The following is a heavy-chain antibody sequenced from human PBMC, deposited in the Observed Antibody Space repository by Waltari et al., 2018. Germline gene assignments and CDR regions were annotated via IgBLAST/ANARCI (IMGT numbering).Heavy chain of an antibody. J-gene: IGHJ6*03. D-gene: IGHD3-3*01. CDR1: GFTFSSYG. CDR3: AKDGGSGHYYYYMDV. Sequence: QVQLVESGGGVVQPGRSLRLSCAASGFTFSSYGMHWVRQAPGKGLEWVAVIWYDGSNKYYADSVKGRFTISRDNSKNTLYLQMNSLRAEDTAVYYCAKDGGSGHYYYYMDVWGKGTTVTVSS. V-gene: IGHV3-33*06. CDR2: IWYDGSNK.